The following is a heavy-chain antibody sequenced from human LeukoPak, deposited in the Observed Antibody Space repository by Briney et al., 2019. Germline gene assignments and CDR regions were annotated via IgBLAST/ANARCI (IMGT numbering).Heavy chain of an antibody. D-gene: IGHD2-2*01. CDR2: ISYDGSDK. Sequence: GGSLRLSCAASGFTFSSYAMHWVRQAPGKGLEWVAVISYDGSDKYYADSVKGRFTISRDISTDTLWLQMDSLRTEDTAVYYCAKGPLRGTAAAIDYWGQGTLVTVSS. J-gene: IGHJ4*02. V-gene: IGHV3-30-3*01. CDR3: AKGPLRGTAAAIDY. CDR1: GFTFSSYA.